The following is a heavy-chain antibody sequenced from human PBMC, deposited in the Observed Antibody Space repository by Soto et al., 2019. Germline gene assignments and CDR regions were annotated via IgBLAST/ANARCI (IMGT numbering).Heavy chain of an antibody. CDR3: ARGIAVAGTGGNWFDP. D-gene: IGHD6-19*01. J-gene: IGHJ5*02. Sequence: PSETLSLTCAVYGGSFSGYYWSWIRQPPGKGLEWIGEINHSGSTNYNPSLKSRVTISVDTSKNQFSLKLSSVTAADTAVYYCARGIAVAGTGGNWFDPWGQGTLVTVSS. CDR2: INHSGST. CDR1: GGSFSGYY. V-gene: IGHV4-34*01.